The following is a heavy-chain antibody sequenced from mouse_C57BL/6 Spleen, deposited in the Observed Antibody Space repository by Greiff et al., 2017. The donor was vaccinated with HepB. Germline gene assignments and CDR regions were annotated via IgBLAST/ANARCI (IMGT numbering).Heavy chain of an antibody. D-gene: IGHD4-1*01. J-gene: IGHJ2*01. V-gene: IGHV1-39*01. CDR1: GYSFTDYN. CDR3: ARTGTRTDYFDY. Sequence: VHVKQSGPELVKPGASVKISCKASGYSFTDYNMNWVKQSNGKSLEWIGVINPNYGTTSYNQKFKGKATLTVDQSSSTAYMQLNSLTSEDSAVYYCARTGTRTDYFDYWGQGTTLTVSS. CDR2: INPNYGTT.